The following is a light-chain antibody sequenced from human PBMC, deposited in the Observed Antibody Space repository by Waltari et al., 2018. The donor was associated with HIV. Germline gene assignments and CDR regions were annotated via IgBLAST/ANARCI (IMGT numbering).Light chain of an antibody. CDR3: QVWDTNTDQYVI. J-gene: IGLJ2*01. V-gene: IGLV3-21*01. CDR1: NIGSKS. CDR2: HDT. Sequence: SYVLTQSPSVSVAPGKTARITCGGKNIGSKSVNWYQQQPGQAPVMVFYHDTDRPSGIPDRFSGSNSEDTATLTIRRVEAGDEADYYCQVWDTNTDQYVIFGGGTNLAV.